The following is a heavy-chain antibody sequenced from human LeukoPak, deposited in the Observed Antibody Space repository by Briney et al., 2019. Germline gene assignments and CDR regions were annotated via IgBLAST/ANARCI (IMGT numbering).Heavy chain of an antibody. CDR1: GYTFTGYY. Sequence: GASVKVSCKASGYTFTGYYTHWVRQAPGQGLEWMGRINPNSGGTNYAQKFQGRVTMTRDTSISTAYMELSRLRSDDTAVYYCARDEYSGYDYRRAWFDPWGQGTLVTVSS. CDR2: INPNSGGT. CDR3: ARDEYSGYDYRRAWFDP. V-gene: IGHV1-2*06. D-gene: IGHD5-12*01. J-gene: IGHJ5*02.